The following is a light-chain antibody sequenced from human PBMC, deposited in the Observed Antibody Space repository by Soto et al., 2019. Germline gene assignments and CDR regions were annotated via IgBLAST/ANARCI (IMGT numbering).Light chain of an antibody. CDR2: GAS. J-gene: IGKJ2*01. Sequence: EIVLTQSPGTLSLSPGERGTLSCRASQSVSSSYLAWYQQKPGQAPRLLIYGASSRATGIPDRFSGSGSGTDLTLTISRPESEDFAVYYCQQYGSSPNTFGQGTKLEIK. V-gene: IGKV3-20*01. CDR3: QQYGSSPNT. CDR1: QSVSSSY.